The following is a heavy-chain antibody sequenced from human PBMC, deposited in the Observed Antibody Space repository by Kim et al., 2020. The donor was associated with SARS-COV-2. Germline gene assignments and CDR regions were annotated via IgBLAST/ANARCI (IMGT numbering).Heavy chain of an antibody. CDR1: GFTFSSYW. CDR3: ASRRYTGTFYYFGY. V-gene: IGHV3-74*01. J-gene: IGHJ4*02. Sequence: GGSLRLSCAASGFTFSSYWMHWVRQAPGKGLVWVSRINSDGGTTRYADSVKGRFTISRDNAKSTLYLQMNSLRAEDTAVYYCASRRYTGTFYYFGYWVQGTLVTVST. D-gene: IGHD1-26*01. CDR2: INSDGGTT.